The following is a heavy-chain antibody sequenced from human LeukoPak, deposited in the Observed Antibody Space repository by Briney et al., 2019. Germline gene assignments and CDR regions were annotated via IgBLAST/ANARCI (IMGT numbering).Heavy chain of an antibody. D-gene: IGHD1-26*01. CDR2: IYHSGST. V-gene: IGHV4-30-2*01. CDR1: GGSISSGGYS. Sequence: TLSLTCAVSGGSISSGGYSWSWIRQPPGKGLEWIGYIYHSGSTYYNPSLKSRVTISLDTSKNHFSLKLRSVTAADTTMYFCARTNSGSAYPSSYGMDVWGQGTTVIVSS. J-gene: IGHJ6*02. CDR3: ARTNSGSAYPSSYGMDV.